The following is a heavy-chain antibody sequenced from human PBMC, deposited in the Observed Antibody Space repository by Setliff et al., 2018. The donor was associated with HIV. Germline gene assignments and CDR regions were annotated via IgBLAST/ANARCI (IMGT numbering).Heavy chain of an antibody. CDR1: GFTFSDYW. CDR3: ARDTEMITTTDAFDI. Sequence: LRLSCAASGFTFSDYWMHWVRQAPGKGLVWVSRITGDGSSTRYADSVNGRFTISRDNAKNTMYLEMNGLRAEDTAVYYCARDTEMITTTDAFDIWGQGTMVTVSS. D-gene: IGHD3-22*01. J-gene: IGHJ3*02. CDR2: ITGDGSST. V-gene: IGHV3-74*01.